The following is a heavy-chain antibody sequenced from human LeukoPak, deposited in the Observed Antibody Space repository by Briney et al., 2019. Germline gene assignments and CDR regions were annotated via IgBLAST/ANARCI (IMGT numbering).Heavy chain of an antibody. Sequence: GGSLRLSCAASGFTFSSYAMSWVRQAPGKGLEWVSSMSGSGGSTYYADYVKGRFTISRDNSKNTLDLQMNSLSAQDTAVYYCARDQILGYCSGGSCPPDAFDIWGQGTMVTVSS. V-gene: IGHV3-23*01. CDR3: ARDQILGYCSGGSCPPDAFDI. CDR1: GFTFSSYA. D-gene: IGHD2-15*01. CDR2: MSGSGGST. J-gene: IGHJ3*02.